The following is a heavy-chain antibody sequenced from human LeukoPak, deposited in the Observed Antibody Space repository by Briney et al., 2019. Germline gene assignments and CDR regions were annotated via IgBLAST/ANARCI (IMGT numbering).Heavy chain of an antibody. D-gene: IGHD6-13*01. CDR2: IRVYNDNT. CDR3: AREGLAAAARDY. V-gene: IGHV1-18*01. Sequence: GASVKVSCKASGYTFTGYGISWVRQAPGQGLEWMGWIRVYNDNTDYAQKFQGRVTMTTDISTSTAYMELRSLRSDDTAVYYCAREGLAAAARDYWGQGTLVSVSS. J-gene: IGHJ4*02. CDR1: GYTFTGYG.